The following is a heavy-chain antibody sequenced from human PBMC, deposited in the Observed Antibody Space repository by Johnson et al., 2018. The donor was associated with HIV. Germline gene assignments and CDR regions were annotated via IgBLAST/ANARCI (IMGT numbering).Heavy chain of an antibody. D-gene: IGHD6-13*01. CDR3: ARDGHSSTPRCAFDI. V-gene: IGHV3-74*01. CDR1: GFTFSSYW. Sequence: VQLVESGGALVQPGGSLRLSYAASGFTFSSYWMHWVRQVAGKGLVWVARINSDGSRTNYADSVKGRFTISRDNSKNTLYLQMNSLRPEDTAVYYCARDGHSSTPRCAFDIWGQGTMVTVSS. J-gene: IGHJ3*02. CDR2: INSDGSRT.